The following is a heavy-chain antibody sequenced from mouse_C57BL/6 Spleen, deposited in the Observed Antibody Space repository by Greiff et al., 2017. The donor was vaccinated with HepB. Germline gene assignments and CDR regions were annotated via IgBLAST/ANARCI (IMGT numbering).Heavy chain of an antibody. CDR3: ARGGVEGYYFDY. CDR1: GYSFTGYY. V-gene: IGHV1-42*01. J-gene: IGHJ2*01. D-gene: IGHD3-2*02. Sequence: VQLQQSGPELVKPGASVKISCKASGYSFTGYYMNWVKQSPEKSLEWIGEINPSTGGTTYNQKFKAKATLTVDKSSSTAYMQLKSLTSEDSAVYYCARGGVEGYYFDYWGQGTTLTVSS. CDR2: INPSTGGT.